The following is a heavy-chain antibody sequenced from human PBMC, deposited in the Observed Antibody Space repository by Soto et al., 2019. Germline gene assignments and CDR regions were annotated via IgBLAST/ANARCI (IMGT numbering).Heavy chain of an antibody. CDR1: GFSLSTSGVG. J-gene: IGHJ4*02. CDR3: AHVYGGYDNFDY. V-gene: IGHV2-5*02. CDR2: IYWDDDK. D-gene: IGHD5-12*01. Sequence: QITLKESGPTLVKPTQTLTLTCTFSGFSLSTSGVGVGWIRQPPGKALEWLALIYWDDDKRYSPSLKSRLTITKDTCKNQVVLTMTHMDPVDTATYYCAHVYGGYDNFDYWGQGTLVTVSS.